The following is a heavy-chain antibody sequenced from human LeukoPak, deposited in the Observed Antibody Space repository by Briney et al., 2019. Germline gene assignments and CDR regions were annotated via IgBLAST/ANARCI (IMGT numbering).Heavy chain of an antibody. CDR3: ARAGSYYYYYYDMDV. Sequence: PETLSLTCAVYGGSFSGYYWSWIRQPPGRGLEWIGEINHSGSTNYNPSLKSRVTISVDTSKNQFSLKLSSVTAADTAVYYCARAGSYYYYYYDMDVWGQGTTVTVSS. CDR1: GGSFSGYY. V-gene: IGHV4-34*01. J-gene: IGHJ6*02. CDR2: INHSGST. D-gene: IGHD3-16*02.